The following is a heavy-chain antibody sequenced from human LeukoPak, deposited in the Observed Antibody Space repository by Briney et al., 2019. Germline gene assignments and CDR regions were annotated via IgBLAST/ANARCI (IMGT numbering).Heavy chain of an antibody. J-gene: IGHJ4*01. V-gene: IGHV3-48*01. CDR1: GFNFIDYS. CDR2: IGISSGNT. D-gene: IGHD5-12*01. Sequence: GGSLRLSCAASGFNFIDYSMNWVRQAPGKGLEWISYIGISSGNTKYADTVKGRFTISRDKARNSLYLQMNSLRVEDTAMYYCARDHRYAFDNWGHGTLVTVSS. CDR3: ARDHRYAFDN.